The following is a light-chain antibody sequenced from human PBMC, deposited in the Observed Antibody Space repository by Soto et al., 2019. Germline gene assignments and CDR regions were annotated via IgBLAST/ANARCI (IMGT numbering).Light chain of an antibody. Sequence: EIVMTQSPATLSVSPGERATRSCRASQSVSSSYLAWYQQKPGQAPRLLIYGASSRATGIPDRFSGSGSGTNFTLTISRLEPEDFAVYYCQKYGSSPWTFGQGTKVDIK. CDR3: QKYGSSPWT. CDR2: GAS. CDR1: QSVSSSY. J-gene: IGKJ1*01. V-gene: IGKV3-20*01.